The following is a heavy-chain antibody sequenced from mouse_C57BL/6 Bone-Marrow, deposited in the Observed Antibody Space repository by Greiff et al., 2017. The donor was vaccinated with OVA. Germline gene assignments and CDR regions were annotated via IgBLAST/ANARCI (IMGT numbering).Heavy chain of an antibody. V-gene: IGHV1-72*01. CDR1: GYTFTSYW. CDR2: IDPNSGGT. J-gene: IGHJ2*01. D-gene: IGHD1-1*01. CDR3: ARSEEANYYGSSYYFDY. Sequence: QVQLQQPGAELVKPGASVKLSCKASGYTFTSYWMHWVKQRPGRGLEWIGRIDPNSGGTKYNEKFKSKATLTVDKPSSTAYMQLSSLTSEDSAVYYCARSEEANYYGSSYYFDYWGQGTTRTVSS.